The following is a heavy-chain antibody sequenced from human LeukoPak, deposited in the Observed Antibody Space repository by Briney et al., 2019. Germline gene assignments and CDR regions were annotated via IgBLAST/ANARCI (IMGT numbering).Heavy chain of an antibody. CDR2: ISAHNGDT. CDR1: GYTFPTYG. J-gene: IGHJ6*02. Sequence: ASVKVSCKASGYTFPTYGITWVRQAPGHGLEWMGWISAHNGDTNYAQNLQGRVTMTTDTSTRTAYMELRSLTSDDTAVYYCASSGGIEAMVGGYYYGMDVWGQGTTVTVSS. CDR3: ASSGGIEAMVGGYYYGMDV. D-gene: IGHD5-18*01. V-gene: IGHV1-18*01.